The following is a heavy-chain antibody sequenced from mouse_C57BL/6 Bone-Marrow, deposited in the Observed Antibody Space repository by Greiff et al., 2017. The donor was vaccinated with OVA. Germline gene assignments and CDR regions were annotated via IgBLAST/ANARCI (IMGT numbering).Heavy chain of an antibody. CDR2: INPYNGGT. D-gene: IGHD1-1*01. Sequence: VQLQQSGPVLVKPGASVKMSCKASGYTFTDYYMNWVKQSHGKSLEWIGVINPYNGGTSYNQKFKGKATLTVDKSSSTAYMELNSLTSEDSAVYYCARKYYGSSPLGYWGQGTTLTVSS. CDR1: GYTFTDYY. J-gene: IGHJ2*01. CDR3: ARKYYGSSPLGY. V-gene: IGHV1-19*01.